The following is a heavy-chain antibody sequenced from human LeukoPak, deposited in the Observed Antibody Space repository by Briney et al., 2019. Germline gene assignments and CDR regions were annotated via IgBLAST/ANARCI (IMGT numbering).Heavy chain of an antibody. CDR2: INHSGST. J-gene: IGHJ4*02. Sequence: SETLSLTCAVYGGSFSGYYWSWIRQPPGKGLEWIGEINHSGSTNYNPSLKSRVTISVDTSKNQFSLKLSSVTAADTAVYYCARRDDYVWGSYRYTGGFYYFDYWGQGTLVTVSS. D-gene: IGHD3-16*02. CDR1: GGSFSGYY. V-gene: IGHV4-34*01. CDR3: ARRDDYVWGSYRYTGGFYYFDY.